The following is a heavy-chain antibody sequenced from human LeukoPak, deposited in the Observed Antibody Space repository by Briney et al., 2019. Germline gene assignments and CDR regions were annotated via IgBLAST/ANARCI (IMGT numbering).Heavy chain of an antibody. CDR3: ARGSGESEYYYYGMDV. J-gene: IGHJ6*02. CDR1: GGSISSSSYY. V-gene: IGHV4-39*01. Sequence: SETLSLTCTVSGGSISSSSYYWGWIRQPPGRGLDWIGTNYYAGGTYYNPSLKSRVTISVDTSKNQFSLRLSSVTAADTAVYYCARGSGESEYYYYGMDVWGQGTTVTVSS. CDR2: NYYAGGT. D-gene: IGHD3-10*01.